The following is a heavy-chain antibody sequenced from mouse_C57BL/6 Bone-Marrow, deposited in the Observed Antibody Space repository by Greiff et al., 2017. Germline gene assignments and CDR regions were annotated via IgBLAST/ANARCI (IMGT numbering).Heavy chain of an antibody. V-gene: IGHV1-81*01. CDR2: INPRSGNT. J-gene: IGHJ1*03. CDR1: GYTFTRYG. D-gene: IGHD1-1*01. CDR3: ARSDYYGRGYWYFDV. Sequence: VQLQQSGAELARPGASVKLSCKASGYTFTRYGISWVKQRTGQGLEWIGEINPRSGNTYYNEKFKGKATLTADKSSSTAYMELRSLTSEDSAVYFCARSDYYGRGYWYFDVWGTGTTVTVSS.